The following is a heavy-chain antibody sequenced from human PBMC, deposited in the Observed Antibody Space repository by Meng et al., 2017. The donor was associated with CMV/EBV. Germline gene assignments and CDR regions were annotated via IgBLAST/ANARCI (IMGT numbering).Heavy chain of an antibody. D-gene: IGHD1-26*01. Sequence: SETLSLTCAVSGGSISSSNWWSWVRQPPGKGLEWIGEIYHSGSTNYNPSLKSRVTISVDKSKNQFSLKLSSVTAADTAVYYCARSPDSGSSGFDYWGQGTLVTSPQ. CDR3: ARSPDSGSSGFDY. J-gene: IGHJ4*02. CDR1: GGSISSSNW. CDR2: IYHSGST. V-gene: IGHV4-4*02.